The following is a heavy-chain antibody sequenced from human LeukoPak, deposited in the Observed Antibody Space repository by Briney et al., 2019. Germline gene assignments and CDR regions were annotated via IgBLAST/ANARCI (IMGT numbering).Heavy chain of an antibody. D-gene: IGHD6-19*01. CDR1: GFTFSSYA. V-gene: IGHV3-30-3*01. Sequence: SGGSLRLSCAASGFTFSSYAMHWVRQAPGKGLEWVAVISYDGSNKYYADSVKGRFTISRDNSKNTLYLQMNSLRAEDTAVYYCARTQWLVRGGDFDYWGQGTLVTVSS. J-gene: IGHJ4*02. CDR3: ARTQWLVRGGDFDY. CDR2: ISYDGSNK.